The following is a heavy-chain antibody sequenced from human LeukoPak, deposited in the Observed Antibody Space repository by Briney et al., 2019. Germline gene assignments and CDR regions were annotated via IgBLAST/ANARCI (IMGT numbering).Heavy chain of an antibody. Sequence: GRSLRLSCAASGFTFSSYGMHWVRQAPGKGLEWVAVISYDGSNKYYADSVKGRFTISRDNSKNTLYLQMNSLRAEDTAVYYCAKDQGEAYCGGDCYFHHAFDIWGQGTMVTVSS. J-gene: IGHJ3*02. D-gene: IGHD2-21*02. CDR2: ISYDGSNK. CDR3: AKDQGEAYCGGDCYFHHAFDI. CDR1: GFTFSSYG. V-gene: IGHV3-30*18.